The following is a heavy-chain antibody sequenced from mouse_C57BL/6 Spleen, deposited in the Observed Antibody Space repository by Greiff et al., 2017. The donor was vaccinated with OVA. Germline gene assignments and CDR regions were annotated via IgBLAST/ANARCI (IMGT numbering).Heavy chain of an antibody. CDR1: GYTFTDYE. CDR3: TRWDGYPNYYAMDY. D-gene: IGHD2-3*01. V-gene: IGHV1-15*01. Sequence: QVQLKQSGAELVRPGASVTLSCKASGYTFTDYEMHWVKQTPVHGLEWIGAIDPETGGTAYNQKFKGKAILTADKSSSTAYMELRSLTSEDSAVYYCTRWDGYPNYYAMDYWGQGTSVTVSS. J-gene: IGHJ4*01. CDR2: IDPETGGT.